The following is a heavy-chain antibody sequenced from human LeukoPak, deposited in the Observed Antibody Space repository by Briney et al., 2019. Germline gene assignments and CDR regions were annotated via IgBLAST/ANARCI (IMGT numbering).Heavy chain of an antibody. CDR2: IYPADSDI. CDR1: GYSFPDYW. V-gene: IGHV5-51*01. CDR3: ARRFGGPCSGGRCSEGDAFDI. D-gene: IGHD2-15*01. J-gene: IGHJ3*02. Sequence: GESLKISCKGSGYSFPDYWIGWVRQMPGKGLEWMGIIYPADSDIKYSPSFQGQVTISADKSISTAYLQWSSLKASDTAMYYCARRFGGPCSGGRCSEGDAFDIWGQGTMVTVSS.